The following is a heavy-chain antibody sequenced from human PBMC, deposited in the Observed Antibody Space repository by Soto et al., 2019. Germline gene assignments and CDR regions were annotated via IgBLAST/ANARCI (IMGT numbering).Heavy chain of an antibody. J-gene: IGHJ4*02. CDR1: GFTFTTYA. CDR2: VTDSGGKT. V-gene: IGHV3-23*01. CDR3: AKGFIVAATTPEFDY. Sequence: PGGSLSLSCAASGFTFTTYAMSWVRQAPGKGLEWVSGVTDSGGKTYYADSVKGRFTISRDNSKNTLYLQMNSLRAEDTAVYYCAKGFIVAATTPEFDYWGQGTLVTVSS. D-gene: IGHD1-26*01.